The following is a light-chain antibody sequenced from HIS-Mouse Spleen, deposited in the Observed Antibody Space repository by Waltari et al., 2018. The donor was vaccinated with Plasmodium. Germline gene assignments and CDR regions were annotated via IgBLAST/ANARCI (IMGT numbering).Light chain of an antibody. V-gene: IGLV3-10*01. Sequence: SYELTQPPSVSVSPGQTARITCSGDALPKKYAYWYQQKSGQAPVLVIDEDSKRPSGIPERGSGSSSGTMATLTISGAQVEDEADYYGYSTDSSGNHRVFGGGTKLTVL. J-gene: IGLJ3*02. CDR2: EDS. CDR1: ALPKKY. CDR3: YSTDSSGNHRV.